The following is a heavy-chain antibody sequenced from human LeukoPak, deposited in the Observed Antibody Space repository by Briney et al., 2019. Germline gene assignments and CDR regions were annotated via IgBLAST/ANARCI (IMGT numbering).Heavy chain of an antibody. Sequence: NPSETLSLTCTVSGGSISNYYWSWIRQPPGKGLEWIGYIYYSGSTKYNPSLKSRVTISVDTSKNQFSLKLSSVTAADTAVYYCARGHGFGEFSSGRSNWFDPWGQGTLVTVSS. V-gene: IGHV4-59*08. CDR1: GGSISNYY. CDR3: ARGHGFGEFSSGRSNWFDP. D-gene: IGHD3-10*01. CDR2: IYYSGST. J-gene: IGHJ5*02.